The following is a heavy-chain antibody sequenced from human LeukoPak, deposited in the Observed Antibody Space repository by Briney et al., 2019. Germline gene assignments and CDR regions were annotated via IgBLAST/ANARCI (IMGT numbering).Heavy chain of an antibody. Sequence: SGPTLVKPSQTLSLTCAISGDSVSSNSASWNWFRQSPSRGLEWLGRTFYTSKWNNDYAVSVKSRITINPDTSKNHFSLQLNSVTPEDTAVYYCAKRRYYDYTGFFDYWGQGTLVTVSS. D-gene: IGHD3-22*01. CDR2: TFYTSKWNN. CDR1: GDSVSSNSAS. J-gene: IGHJ4*02. V-gene: IGHV6-1*01. CDR3: AKRRYYDYTGFFDY.